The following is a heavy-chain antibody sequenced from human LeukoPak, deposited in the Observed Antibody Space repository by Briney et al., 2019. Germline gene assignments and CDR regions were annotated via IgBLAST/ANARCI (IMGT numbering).Heavy chain of an antibody. Sequence: GGSLRLSCAASGFTFSSYWMHWVRQAPGKGLEWVSGISWNSGSIGYADSVKGRFTISRDNAKNSLYLQMNSLRAEDMALYYCAKVRGYSSSWSYFDYWGQGTLVTVSS. CDR2: ISWNSGSI. CDR1: GFTFSSYW. J-gene: IGHJ4*02. CDR3: AKVRGYSSSWSYFDY. V-gene: IGHV3-9*03. D-gene: IGHD6-13*01.